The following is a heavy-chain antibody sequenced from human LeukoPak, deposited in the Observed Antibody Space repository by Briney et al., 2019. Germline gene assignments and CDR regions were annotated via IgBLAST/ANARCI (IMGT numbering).Heavy chain of an antibody. CDR3: AREWGPRRFSHYYFDY. D-gene: IGHD3-3*01. CDR2: IIPIFGRA. CDR1: GYSLTALS. J-gene: IGHJ4*02. Sequence: GASVKVSCRVSGYSLTALSMHWVRQAPGQGLEWMGGIIPIFGRANYAQKFQGRVTITTDESTSTAYMELSSLRSEDTAVYYCAREWGPRRFSHYYFDYWGQGTLVTVSS. V-gene: IGHV1-69*05.